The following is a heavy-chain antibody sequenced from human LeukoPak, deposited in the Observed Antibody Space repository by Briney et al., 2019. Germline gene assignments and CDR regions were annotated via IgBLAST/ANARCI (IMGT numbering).Heavy chain of an antibody. CDR2: ISGSGGST. CDR3: AKATMIVVVITRTFFDY. J-gene: IGHJ4*02. D-gene: IGHD3-22*01. Sequence: PGGSLRFSCAASGLTFSSYAMSWVRQAPGKGLEWVSAISGSGGSTYYADSVKGRFTISRDNSKNTLYLQMNSLRAEDTAVYYCAKATMIVVVITRTFFDYWGQGTLVTVSS. CDR1: GLTFSSYA. V-gene: IGHV3-23*01.